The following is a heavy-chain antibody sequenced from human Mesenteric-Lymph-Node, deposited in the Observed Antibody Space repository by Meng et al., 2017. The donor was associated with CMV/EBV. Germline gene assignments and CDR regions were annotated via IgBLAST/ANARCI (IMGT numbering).Heavy chain of an antibody. CDR1: GFTFGDYA. Sequence: GESLKISCTASGFTFGDYAMSWVRQAPGKGLEWVGFIRSKAYGGTTEYAASVKGRFTISRDDSKSIAYLQMNSLKTEDTAVYYRTRGFTYYDFWSGYYHYGMDVWGQGTTVTVSS. CDR3: TRGFTYYDFWSGYYHYGMDV. D-gene: IGHD3-3*01. CDR2: IRSKAYGGTT. V-gene: IGHV3-49*04. J-gene: IGHJ6*02.